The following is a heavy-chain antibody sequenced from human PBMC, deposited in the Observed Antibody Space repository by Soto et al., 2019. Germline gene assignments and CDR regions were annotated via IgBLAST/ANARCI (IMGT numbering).Heavy chain of an antibody. J-gene: IGHJ5*02. CDR3: ARDHGVVVTADNWFDP. D-gene: IGHD2-21*02. V-gene: IGHV4-61*01. CDR2: VYHTGRT. CDR1: GGSFKSGSYS. Sequence: SETLSLTCTVSGGSFKSGSYSWSWIRQPPGKGLEWIGYVYHTGRTSYNPSLKSRVSISMDTSKNQFSLNLDSVTAADTAVYFCARDHGVVVTADNWFDPWGQGILVTVSA.